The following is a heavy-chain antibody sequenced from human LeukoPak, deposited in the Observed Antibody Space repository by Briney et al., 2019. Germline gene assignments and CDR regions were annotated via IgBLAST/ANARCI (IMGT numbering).Heavy chain of an antibody. Sequence: SETLSLTCTVSGGSISSYYWSWIRQPAGKGLEWIGRIYTSGSTNYNPSLKSRVTMSVDTSKNQFSLKLSSVTAADTAVYYCARDLGLGRYYYYYLEVWRYYYYYMDVWGKGTTVTVSS. CDR2: IYTSGST. J-gene: IGHJ6*03. CDR1: GGSISSYY. CDR3: ARDLGLGRYYYYYLEVWRYYYYYMDV. V-gene: IGHV4-4*07. D-gene: IGHD2/OR15-2a*01.